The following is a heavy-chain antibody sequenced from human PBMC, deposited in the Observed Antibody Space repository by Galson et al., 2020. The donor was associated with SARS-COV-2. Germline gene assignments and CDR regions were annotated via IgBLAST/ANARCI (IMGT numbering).Heavy chain of an antibody. V-gene: IGHV5-51*01. CDR1: GYSFTNYW. D-gene: IGHD2-8*01. CDR2: NHPGDSAT. Sequence: KIGESLQTSCNGSGYSFTNYWLGWDRQMPRQRLAWMPINHPGDSATNYSPSFQGQVTIPADKSISTAYLQWSSLKASDTAMYYWARLEMLPDYWGQGTLVTVSS. J-gene: IGHJ4*02. CDR3: ARLEMLPDY.